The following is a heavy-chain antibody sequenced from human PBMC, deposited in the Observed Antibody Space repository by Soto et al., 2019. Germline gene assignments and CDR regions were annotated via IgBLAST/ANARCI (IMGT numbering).Heavy chain of an antibody. CDR1: GYTFTSYG. D-gene: IGHD1-20*01. CDR3: AREVGVYNWNEAGAFDI. V-gene: IGHV1-18*01. Sequence: QVQLVQSGAEVKKPGASVKVSCKASGYTFTSYGISWVRQAPGQGLEWMGWISAYNGNTNYAQKLQGRVTMTQDTTTSTAYMELRSLRSDDTAVYYCAREVGVYNWNEAGAFDIWGQGTMVTVSS. J-gene: IGHJ3*02. CDR2: ISAYNGNT.